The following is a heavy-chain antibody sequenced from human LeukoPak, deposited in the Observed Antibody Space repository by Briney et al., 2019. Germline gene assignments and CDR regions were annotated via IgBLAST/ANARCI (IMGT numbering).Heavy chain of an antibody. V-gene: IGHV3-23*01. CDR3: AKAGLIQWLGDY. CDR2: ISGSGGST. Sequence: PGGSLRLSCAASGFTFSSYAMSWVRQAPGKGLEWVSAISGSGGSTYYADPVKGRFTISRDNSKNTLYLQMNSLRAEDTAVYYCAKAGLIQWLGDYWGQGTLVTVSS. D-gene: IGHD6-19*01. J-gene: IGHJ4*02. CDR1: GFTFSSYA.